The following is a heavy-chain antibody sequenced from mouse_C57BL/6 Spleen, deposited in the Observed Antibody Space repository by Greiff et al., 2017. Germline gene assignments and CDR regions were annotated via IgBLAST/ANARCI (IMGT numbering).Heavy chain of an antibody. D-gene: IGHD4-1*02. CDR1: GYTFTSYW. J-gene: IGHJ1*03. CDR2: INPSNGGT. CDR3: ARWSTGPYWYFDV. V-gene: IGHV1-53*01. Sequence: QVQLQQPGAELVKPGASVKVSCKASGYTFTSYWMHWVKQRPGQGLEWIGNINPSNGGTNYNEKFKSKATLTVDKSSSTAYMQLSSLTSEDSAVYYGARWSTGPYWYFDVWGTGTTVTVSS.